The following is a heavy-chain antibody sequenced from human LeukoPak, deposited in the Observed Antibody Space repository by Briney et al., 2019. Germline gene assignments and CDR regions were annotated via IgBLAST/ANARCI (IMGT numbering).Heavy chain of an antibody. D-gene: IGHD6-13*01. J-gene: IGHJ6*02. Sequence: PSETLSLTCTVSGGSISSYYWSWIRQPPGKGLEWIGYIYYSGSTNYNPSLKSRVTMSVDTSKNQFSLKLSSVTAADTAVYYCARGGRYSSSWHVDYYYGMDVWGQGTTVTVSS. CDR1: GGSISSYY. CDR3: ARGGRYSSSWHVDYYYGMDV. CDR2: IYYSGST. V-gene: IGHV4-59*12.